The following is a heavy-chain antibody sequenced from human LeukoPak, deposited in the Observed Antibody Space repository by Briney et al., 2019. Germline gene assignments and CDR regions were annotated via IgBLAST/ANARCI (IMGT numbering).Heavy chain of an antibody. D-gene: IGHD1-1*01. J-gene: IGHJ1*01. CDR2: IIPMLDIA. Sequence: SVKVSFKATGNTFSTYASNCVRHAPGQGLEWMGRIIPMLDIANYAQKFQGRVTITADKSTSTAYMDLSSLRSEDTSVYYCARDLRTAEGSFHHWGQGTLVTVSS. CDR1: GNTFSTYA. CDR3: ARDLRTAEGSFHH. V-gene: IGHV1-69*04.